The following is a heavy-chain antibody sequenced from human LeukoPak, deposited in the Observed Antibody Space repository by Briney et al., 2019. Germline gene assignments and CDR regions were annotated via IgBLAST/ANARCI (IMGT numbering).Heavy chain of an antibody. CDR3: ARQVLVPAPYYYYGMDV. CDR1: LGSISSSSYY. CDR2: IYYSGST. J-gene: IGHJ6*02. Sequence: PETPSLTSTVSLGSISSSSYYWGWIRQPPGNGLEWIGSIYYSGSTYYNPSLKSRVTISVDTSKSQFSLRLSSVTAADTAVYYCARQVLVPAPYYYYGMDVWGQGTTVTVSS. D-gene: IGHD2-2*01. V-gene: IGHV4-39*01.